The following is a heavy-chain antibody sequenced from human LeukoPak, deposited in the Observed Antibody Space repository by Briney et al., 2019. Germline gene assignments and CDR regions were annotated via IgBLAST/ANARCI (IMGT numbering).Heavy chain of an antibody. V-gene: IGHV4-59*01. D-gene: IGHD3-22*01. CDR3: ARPPGNGYSYWYFDL. CDR1: GGSISTYY. Sequence: SETLSLTCTVSGGSISTYYWSWIRQPPGKGLEWIGYIYYSGSTNSNPSLKSRVTMSIDTSKNQISLKLSYVTAADTAVYYCARPPGNGYSYWYFDLWGRGTLVTVSS. J-gene: IGHJ2*01. CDR2: IYYSGST.